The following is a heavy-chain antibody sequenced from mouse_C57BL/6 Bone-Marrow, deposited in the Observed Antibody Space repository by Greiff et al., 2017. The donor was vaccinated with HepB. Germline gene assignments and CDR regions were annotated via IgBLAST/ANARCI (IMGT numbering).Heavy chain of an antibody. CDR3: VRSWDYYAMDY. Sequence: GGGLVQPKGSLKLSCAASGFSFNTYAMNWVRQAPGKGLEWVARIRSKSNNYATYYADSVKDRFTISRDDSESMLYLQMNNLKTEDTAMYYCVRSWDYYAMDYWGQGTSVTVSS. D-gene: IGHD4-1*01. V-gene: IGHV10-1*01. CDR2: IRSKSNNYAT. J-gene: IGHJ4*01. CDR1: GFSFNTYA.